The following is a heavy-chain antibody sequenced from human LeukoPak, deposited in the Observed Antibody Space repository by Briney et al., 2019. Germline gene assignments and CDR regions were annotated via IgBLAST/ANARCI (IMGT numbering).Heavy chain of an antibody. J-gene: IGHJ4*02. D-gene: IGHD1-14*01. Sequence: GASVNVSFTASGCTFSSYAISWVRQAPGQGLEWMGGIIPILGIANYAQKFQGRVTITADKSTSTAYMELSSLRSEDTAVYDCARDFVTGTGGWGQGTLVTVSS. CDR1: GCTFSSYA. V-gene: IGHV1-69*10. CDR3: ARDFVTGTGG. CDR2: IIPILGIA.